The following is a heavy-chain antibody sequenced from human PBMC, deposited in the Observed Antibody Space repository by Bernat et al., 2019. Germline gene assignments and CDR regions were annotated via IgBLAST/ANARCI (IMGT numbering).Heavy chain of an antibody. D-gene: IGHD6-6*01. V-gene: IGHV3-33*01. Sequence: QVQLVESGGGVVQPGRSLRLSCAASGFTFSSYGMHWVRQAPGKGLEWVAVIWYDGSNKYYADSVKGRFTISRDNSKNTLYLQMNSLRAEDTAVYYCARDRRKYPGAVDIWGQGTMVTVSS. J-gene: IGHJ3*02. CDR2: IWYDGSNK. CDR1: GFTFSSYG. CDR3: ARDRRKYPGAVDI.